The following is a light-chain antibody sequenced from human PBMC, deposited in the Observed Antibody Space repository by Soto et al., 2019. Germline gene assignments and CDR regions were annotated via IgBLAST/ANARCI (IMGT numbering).Light chain of an antibody. CDR1: SSDVGGYNY. Sequence: QSVLTQPASVSGSPGQSITISCTGTSSDVGGYNYVSWYQQHPGKAPKLMIYEVSNRPSGVSNRFSGSKSGNTASLTISGLQPEDEADYYCISYDGSTNFFVFGNGNKVTV. CDR3: ISYDGSTNFFV. J-gene: IGLJ1*01. V-gene: IGLV2-14*01. CDR2: EVS.